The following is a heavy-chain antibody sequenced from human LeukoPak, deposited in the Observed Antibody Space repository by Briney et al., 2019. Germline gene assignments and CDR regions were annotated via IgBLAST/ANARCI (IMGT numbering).Heavy chain of an antibody. CDR1: GGTFSRKA. Sequence: ASVKVSCKASGGTFSRKAISWVRQAPGQGLEWMGIINPSGGSTSYAQRFQGRVTMTRDTSTSTVYMELSSLRSEDTAVYYCASGPDSGPSPYFDYWGQGTLVTVSS. J-gene: IGHJ4*02. V-gene: IGHV1-46*01. CDR2: INPSGGST. D-gene: IGHD3-10*01. CDR3: ASGPDSGPSPYFDY.